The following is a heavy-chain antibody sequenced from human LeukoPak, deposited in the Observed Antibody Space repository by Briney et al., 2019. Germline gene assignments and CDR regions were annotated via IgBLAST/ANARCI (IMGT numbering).Heavy chain of an antibody. D-gene: IGHD2-2*01. V-gene: IGHV3-11*01. CDR2: ISSSGSTI. CDR3: ARDFEEDIVVVPAASLFDP. CDR1: GFTFSDYY. Sequence: GGSLRLSCAASGFTFSDYYMSWIRQAPGKGLEWLSYISSSGSTIYSADSVKGRFTISRDNAKNSLYLQMNSLRAEDTAVYYCARDFEEDIVVVPAASLFDPWGQGTLVTVSS. J-gene: IGHJ5*02.